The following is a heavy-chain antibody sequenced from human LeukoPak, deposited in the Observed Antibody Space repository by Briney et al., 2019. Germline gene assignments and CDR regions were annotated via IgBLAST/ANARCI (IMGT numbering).Heavy chain of an antibody. V-gene: IGHV3-7*05. J-gene: IGHJ4*02. D-gene: IGHD3-16*01. Sequence: PGGSLRLSCAASGFTFSSYWMTWVRQAPGKGLEWVANTKGDGSEQQYVDSVKGRFTISRDNTKNSLYLQMNSLRAEDTAVYYCARDFTAFDYWGQGTLVTVSS. CDR3: ARDFTAFDY. CDR2: TKGDGSEQ. CDR1: GFTFSSYW.